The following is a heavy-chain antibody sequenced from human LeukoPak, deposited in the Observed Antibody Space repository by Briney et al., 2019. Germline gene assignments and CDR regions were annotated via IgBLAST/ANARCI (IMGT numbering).Heavy chain of an antibody. Sequence: GGSLRLSCAASGFTFSSYGMHWVRQAPGKGLEWVAVISYDGSNKYYADSVKGRFTISRDNSKNTLYLQMNSLRAEDTAVYYCAKDSAEGGLDYWGQGTLVTVSS. CDR3: AKDSAEGGLDY. CDR1: GFTFSSYG. V-gene: IGHV3-30*18. J-gene: IGHJ4*02. D-gene: IGHD1-14*01. CDR2: ISYDGSNK.